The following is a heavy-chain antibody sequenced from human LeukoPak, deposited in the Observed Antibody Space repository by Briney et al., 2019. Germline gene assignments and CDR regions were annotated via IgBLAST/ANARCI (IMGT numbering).Heavy chain of an antibody. J-gene: IGHJ6*03. CDR3: AREYYDFWSGYPPDYYYYYMDV. V-gene: IGHV3-7*01. CDR2: IKQDGSEK. Sequence: GGSLRLSCAASGFTFSSYWMSWVRQAPGKGLEGLANIKQDGSEKYYVDSVKGRFTISRDNAKNSLYLQMNSLRAEDTAVYYCAREYYDFWSGYPPDYYYYYMDVWGKGTTVTVSS. D-gene: IGHD3-3*01. CDR1: GFTFSSYW.